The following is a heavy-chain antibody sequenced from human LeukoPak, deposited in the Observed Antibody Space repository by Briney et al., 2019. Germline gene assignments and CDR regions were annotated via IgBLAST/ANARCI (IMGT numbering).Heavy chain of an antibody. CDR3: AAIADCSSTSCYLGEDAFDI. Sequence: SETLSLTCAVYGGSSSGYYWSWIRQPPGKGLEWIGEINHSGSTNYNPSLKSRVTISVDTSKNQFSLKLSSVTAADTAVYYCAAIADCSSTSCYLGEDAFDIWGQGTMVTVSS. CDR1: GGSSSGYY. J-gene: IGHJ3*02. CDR2: INHSGST. V-gene: IGHV4-34*01. D-gene: IGHD2-2*01.